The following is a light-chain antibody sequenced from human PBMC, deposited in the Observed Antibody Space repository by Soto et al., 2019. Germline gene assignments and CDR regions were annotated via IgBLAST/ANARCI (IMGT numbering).Light chain of an antibody. CDR3: QQYNNRLWT. Sequence: EIVMTQSPATLSVSPGERATLFCRASQSISSDLAWYQQKPGQAPRLLIYGASTRASDVPARFSGSGSGTEFTLSITSLQSEDFAVYYCQQYNNRLWTFGQGTKVEIK. J-gene: IGKJ1*01. CDR2: GAS. V-gene: IGKV3-15*01. CDR1: QSISSD.